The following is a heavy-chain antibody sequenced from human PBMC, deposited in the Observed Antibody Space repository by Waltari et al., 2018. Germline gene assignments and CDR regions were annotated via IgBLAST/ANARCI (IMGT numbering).Heavy chain of an antibody. Sequence: EVQLVESGGGLIQPGGSLRLSCAVSGFTVSTNYMSWVRQAPGKGLVWVSVIYPGGDTYYADSVKGRFSISRDNSKNTLYLQMNSLRVEDTAIYYCARGWIGTTSLGHDGMDVWGQGTTVTVSS. CDR3: ARGWIGTTSLGHDGMDV. V-gene: IGHV3-53*01. D-gene: IGHD4-17*01. CDR1: GFTVSTNY. CDR2: IYPGGDT. J-gene: IGHJ6*02.